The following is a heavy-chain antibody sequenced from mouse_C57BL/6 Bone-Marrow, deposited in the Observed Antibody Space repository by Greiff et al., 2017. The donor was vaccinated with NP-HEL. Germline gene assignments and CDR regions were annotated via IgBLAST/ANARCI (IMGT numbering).Heavy chain of an antibody. CDR1: GYAFSSSW. Sequence: VKLQQSGPELVKPGASVKISCKASGYAFSSSWMNWVKQRPGKGLEWIGRIYPGDGDTNYNGKFKGKATLTADKSSSTAYMQLSSLTSEDSAVYFCARSYDGYFPRFAYWGQGTLVTVSA. CDR2: IYPGDGDT. V-gene: IGHV1-82*01. J-gene: IGHJ3*01. CDR3: ARSYDGYFPRFAY. D-gene: IGHD2-3*01.